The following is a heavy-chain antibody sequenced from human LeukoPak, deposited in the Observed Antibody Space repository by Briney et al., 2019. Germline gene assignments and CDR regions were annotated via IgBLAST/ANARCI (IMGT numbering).Heavy chain of an antibody. D-gene: IGHD6-6*01. Sequence: QSGGSLRLSCAASGFTFSNYNMDWVRQAPGKGLEWVSIIYSGGSTYYADSVKGRFTISRDNSKNTLYLQMNSLRAEDTAVYYCASYRYGSSFAFDIWGQGTMVTVSS. CDR1: GFTFSNYN. CDR2: IYSGGST. V-gene: IGHV3-66*01. CDR3: ASYRYGSSFAFDI. J-gene: IGHJ3*02.